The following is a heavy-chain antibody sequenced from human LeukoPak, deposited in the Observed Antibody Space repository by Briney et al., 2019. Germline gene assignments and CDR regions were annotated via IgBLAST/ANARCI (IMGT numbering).Heavy chain of an antibody. CDR1: RFTFRSYC. V-gene: IGHV3-30*02. Sequence: GGALRLSRAASRFTFRSYCMHCVRQARAKGLEGGAFIRYDGNNKYYTDSVERRFPISRDNSKNTLYLKMNSLRAEDTAVYYCAKGDIVMVPAAPPAGYYYYMDVWGKGTTVSVSS. D-gene: IGHD2-2*01. J-gene: IGHJ6*03. CDR3: AKGDIVMVPAAPPAGYYYYMDV. CDR2: IRYDGNNK.